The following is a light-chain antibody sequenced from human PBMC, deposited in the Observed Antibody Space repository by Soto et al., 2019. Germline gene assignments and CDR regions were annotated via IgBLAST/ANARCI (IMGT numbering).Light chain of an antibody. V-gene: IGKV1-27*01. CDR3: QNYNSVPWT. Sequence: DIQMTQSPSSLSASIGDRVTITCRASQGISNYLAWYQQKPGKSPRLLIYVASTLQSGVPSRFSGSGSGTDFTLTISSLQPEDVATFYCQNYNSVPWTFGQGTKVEI. J-gene: IGKJ1*01. CDR2: VAS. CDR1: QGISNY.